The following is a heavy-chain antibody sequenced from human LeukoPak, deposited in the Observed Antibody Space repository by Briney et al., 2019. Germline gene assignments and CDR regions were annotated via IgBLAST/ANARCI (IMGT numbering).Heavy chain of an antibody. V-gene: IGHV1-69*13. CDR1: GYTFTSYG. Sequence: SVKVSCKASGYTFTSYGISWVRQAPGQGLEWMGGIIPIFGTANYAQKFQGRVTITADESTSTAYMELSSLRSEDTAVYYCATLKSGLVVAATGPYNWFDPWGQGTLVTVSS. J-gene: IGHJ5*02. D-gene: IGHD2-15*01. CDR2: IIPIFGTA. CDR3: ATLKSGLVVAATGPYNWFDP.